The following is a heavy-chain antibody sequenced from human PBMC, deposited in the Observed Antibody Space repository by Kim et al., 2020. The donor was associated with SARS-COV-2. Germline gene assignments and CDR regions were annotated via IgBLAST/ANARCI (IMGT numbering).Heavy chain of an antibody. CDR2: IYYSGST. D-gene: IGHD3-22*01. Sequence: SETLSLTCTVSGGSISSGGYYWSWIRQHPGKGLEWIGYIYYSGSTYYNPSLKSRVTISVDTSKNQFSLKLSSVTAADTAVYYCARDRSSGYYRGSVFVPWFDPWGQGTLVTVSS. J-gene: IGHJ5*02. CDR3: ARDRSSGYYRGSVFVPWFDP. CDR1: GGSISSGGYY. V-gene: IGHV4-31*03.